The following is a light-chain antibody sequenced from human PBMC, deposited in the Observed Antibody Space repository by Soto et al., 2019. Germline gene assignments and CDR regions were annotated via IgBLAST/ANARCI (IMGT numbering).Light chain of an antibody. CDR3: QQYDSYSPT. CDR1: QGISSY. J-gene: IGKJ1*01. Sequence: AIRMTQSPSSLSASTGDRVTITCRASQGISSYLAWYQQKPGKAPKLLIYAASTLQSGVPSRFSGSGSGTDFTLTISCLQSEDFATYYCQQYDSYSPTFGQGTRVEFK. V-gene: IGKV1-8*01. CDR2: AAS.